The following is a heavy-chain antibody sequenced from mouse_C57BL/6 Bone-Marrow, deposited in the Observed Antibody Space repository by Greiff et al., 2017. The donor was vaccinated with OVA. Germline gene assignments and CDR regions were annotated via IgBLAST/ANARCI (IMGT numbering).Heavy chain of an antibody. CDR3: ARGGTTVVD. CDR1: GYTFTDYY. D-gene: IGHD1-1*01. Sequence: VQLQQSGPVLVKPGASVKMSCKASGYTFTDYYMNWVKQSHGKSLEWIGVINPYNGGTSYNQKFKGKATLTVDKSSSTAYMELNSLTSEDSAVYYCARGGTTVVDWGQGTTLTVSS. CDR2: INPYNGGT. J-gene: IGHJ2*01. V-gene: IGHV1-19*01.